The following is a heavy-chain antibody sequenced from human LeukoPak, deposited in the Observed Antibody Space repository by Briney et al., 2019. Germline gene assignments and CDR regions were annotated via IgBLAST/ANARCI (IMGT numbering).Heavy chain of an antibody. CDR2: INHSGST. J-gene: IGHJ4*02. CDR1: GGSFSGFY. CDR3: TIQWFSKEPPDY. Sequence: SETLSLICAVCGGSFSGFYGIWPTQPPGKGLEWIGEINHSGSTNYNPSLKSRVTISVDTSKNQFSLKLNSVTAADTAVYYCTIQWFSKEPPDYWGQGTLVTVSS. V-gene: IGHV4-34*01. D-gene: IGHD3-22*01.